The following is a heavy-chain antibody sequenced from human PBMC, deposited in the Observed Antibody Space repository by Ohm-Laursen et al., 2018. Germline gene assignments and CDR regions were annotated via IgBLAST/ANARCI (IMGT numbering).Heavy chain of an antibody. CDR1: GYTFTGYY. D-gene: IGHD4/OR15-4a*01. J-gene: IGHJ3*02. V-gene: IGHV1-2*02. CDR2: IKPNSGGT. CDR3: AGGLTRSAFDI. Sequence: ASVKVSCKPSGYTFTGYYMHWVRQAPGQGLEWMGWIKPNSGGTNYAQKFQGRVTMTRDTSISTDYMEVSSLTSDDTAVYYCAGGLTRSAFDIWGQGTMVTVSS.